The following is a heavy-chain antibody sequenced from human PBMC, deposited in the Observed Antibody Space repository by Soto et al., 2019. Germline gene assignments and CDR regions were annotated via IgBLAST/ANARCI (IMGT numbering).Heavy chain of an antibody. J-gene: IGHJ3*02. V-gene: IGHV4-4*02. CDR2: AFHSGSS. Sequence: QVPRHESGPGLVKPSGPLSLTCAVPGGSISTTHWWSWVRQPPGKGLEWIGEAFHSGSSNDNPSLKSRVTLSVDRSTSHFSLKLNSVTAADTAVSFCATATAYSASGGDAFDIWGQGTMVTVSS. CDR1: GGSISTTHW. D-gene: IGHD2-21*01. CDR3: ATATAYSASGGDAFDI.